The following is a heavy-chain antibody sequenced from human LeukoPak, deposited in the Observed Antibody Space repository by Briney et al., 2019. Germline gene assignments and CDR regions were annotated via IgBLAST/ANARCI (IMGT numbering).Heavy chain of an antibody. CDR1: GFTVSSNY. CDR3: APEGGSSYDY. J-gene: IGHJ4*02. V-gene: IGHV3-53*01. CDR2: IYSGGST. Sequence: PGGSLRLSCAASGFTVSSNYMSWVRQAPGKGLEWVSVIYSGGSTYYADSVKGRFTISRDNSKNTLYLQMNSLRADDTGLCYCAPEGGSSYDYWGQGTLVTVSS. D-gene: IGHD5-18*01.